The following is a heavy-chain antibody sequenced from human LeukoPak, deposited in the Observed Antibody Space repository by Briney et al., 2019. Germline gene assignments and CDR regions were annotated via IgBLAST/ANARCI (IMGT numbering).Heavy chain of an antibody. J-gene: IGHJ4*02. D-gene: IGHD6-13*01. CDR1: GFTFSDYY. V-gene: IGHV4-34*01. CDR2: INHSGST. CDR3: ARGLYSSSWYLGFDY. Sequence: GSLRLSCAASGFTFSDYYMSWIRQPPGKGLEWIGEINHSGSTNYNPSLKSRVTISVDTSKNQFSLKLSSVTAADTAVYYCARGLYSSSWYLGFDYWGQGTLVTVSS.